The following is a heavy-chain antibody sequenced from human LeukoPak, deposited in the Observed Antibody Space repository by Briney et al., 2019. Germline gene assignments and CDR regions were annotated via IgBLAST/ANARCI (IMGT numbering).Heavy chain of an antibody. J-gene: IGHJ6*02. Sequence: PGGSLRLSCAASGFNFSSYAMTWVREAPGKGLEWVSAIKFSGGITYYADSVKGRFTISRDNSKNTLYLQMNGLRVEDTAVYYCAKASPVGTPRIDYYGLDVWGQGTTVTVSS. D-gene: IGHD2/OR15-2a*01. CDR2: IKFSGGIT. CDR3: AKASPVGTPRIDYYGLDV. V-gene: IGHV3-23*01. CDR1: GFNFSSYA.